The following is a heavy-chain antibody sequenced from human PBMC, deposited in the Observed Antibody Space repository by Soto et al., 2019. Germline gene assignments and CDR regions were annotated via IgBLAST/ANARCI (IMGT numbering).Heavy chain of an antibody. CDR3: DKDIVGRGSYYYYYGMDV. V-gene: IGHV3-9*01. CDR2: LSWNSGVI. CDR1: GFTFDDYA. Sequence: EVQLVESGGGWVQPGRTLRLSCAASGFTFDDYAMHWVRQPPGRGLEWVSGLSWNSGVIGYADSVKGRFTISRDNAKSSLYLQINSLTAEDTALYYWDKDIVGRGSYYYYYGMDVWGQGTTVTFSS. J-gene: IGHJ6*02. D-gene: IGHD1-26*01.